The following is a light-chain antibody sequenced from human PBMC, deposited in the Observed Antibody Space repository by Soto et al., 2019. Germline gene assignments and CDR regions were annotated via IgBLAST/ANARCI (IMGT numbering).Light chain of an antibody. CDR1: QSVSSY. CDR2: GAS. J-gene: IGKJ1*01. CDR3: QQYGRPSRT. Sequence: EIVLTQSPGTLSLSPGERATLSCRASQSVSSYLAWYQQKPGQAPRLLIYGASSRATGIPDRFSGSGSGTDFTLTISRLEPEDFAVYSGQQYGRPSRTFGQGTKVEIK. V-gene: IGKV3-20*01.